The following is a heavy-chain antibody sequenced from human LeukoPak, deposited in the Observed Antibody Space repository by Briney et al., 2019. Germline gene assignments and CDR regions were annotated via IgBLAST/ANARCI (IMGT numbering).Heavy chain of an antibody. Sequence: PGGSLRLSCADCGFTFSSYAMSGGGQAPGKGLEGGSVISDSGSSTYYEDSVKGRFTISRDNSKNTLHLQMNSLRAEDTAVYYCAKGIVNWGKNYFDYWGQGTLVTVSS. D-gene: IGHD7-27*01. CDR2: ISDSGSST. V-gene: IGHV3-23*01. CDR3: AKGIVNWGKNYFDY. CDR1: GFTFSSYA. J-gene: IGHJ4*02.